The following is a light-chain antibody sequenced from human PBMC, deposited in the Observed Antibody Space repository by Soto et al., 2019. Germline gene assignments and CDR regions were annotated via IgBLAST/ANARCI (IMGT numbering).Light chain of an antibody. Sequence: SVLTQPACVTGSTGQSITISSTGTSSDVGGYNYVSWYQQHPGKVPKLMIYEVNNRPSGVSNRFSGSKSGNTASLTIPGLQAEDEADYYCSSYTSSSTPYVFGTGSKVTVL. CDR3: SSYTSSSTPYV. J-gene: IGLJ1*01. CDR1: SSDVGGYNY. CDR2: EVN. V-gene: IGLV2-14*01.